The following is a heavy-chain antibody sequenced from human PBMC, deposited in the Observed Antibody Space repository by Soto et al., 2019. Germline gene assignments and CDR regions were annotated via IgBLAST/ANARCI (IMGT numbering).Heavy chain of an antibody. CDR3: AAGEASSRNLAPYYLDF. J-gene: IGHJ4*02. CDR2: IHYSGTT. V-gene: IGHV4-59*01. CDR1: GGSMRNYF. D-gene: IGHD6-13*01. Sequence: SETLSLTCTVSGGSMRNYFWTWIRQPPGKGLEWIGYIHYSGTTSFFPSYNPSLRSRVTISEDTSKNQFSLKLLAVTTADTAVYFCAAGEASSRNLAPYYLDFWGQGTLVTVSS.